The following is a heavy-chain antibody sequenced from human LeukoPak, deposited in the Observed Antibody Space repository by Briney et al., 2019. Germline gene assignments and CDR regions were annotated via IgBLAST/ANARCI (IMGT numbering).Heavy chain of an antibody. Sequence: PGRSLRLSCVASGFIFSTYGMHWVRQPPGKGLEWVAVIWYDGSITYYGDSVKGRFTISRDNSKNTLYLQINSLRAEDTAVYYCAKDPFYSASDRNWFDPWGQGTLVIVSS. V-gene: IGHV3-33*06. D-gene: IGHD2-15*01. CDR2: IWYDGSIT. CDR3: AKDPFYSASDRNWFDP. J-gene: IGHJ5*02. CDR1: GFIFSTYG.